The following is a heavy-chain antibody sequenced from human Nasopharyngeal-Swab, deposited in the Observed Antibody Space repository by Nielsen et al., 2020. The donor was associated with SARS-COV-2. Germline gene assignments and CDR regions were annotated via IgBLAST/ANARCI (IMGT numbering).Heavy chain of an antibody. CDR3: ARSSRDWPPKRGTLDF. J-gene: IGHJ3*01. CDR2: ISYSGST. V-gene: IGHV4-59*01. CDR1: GASISTYY. Sequence: GSLRLSCAVSGASISTYYWSWIRRSPGTGLESIGCISYSGSTNYNPSLQSRVAISVDTSKNHLSLRLTSVTAADSAVYYCARSSRDWPPKRGTLDFWGQGTVVTVSS. D-gene: IGHD2-21*02.